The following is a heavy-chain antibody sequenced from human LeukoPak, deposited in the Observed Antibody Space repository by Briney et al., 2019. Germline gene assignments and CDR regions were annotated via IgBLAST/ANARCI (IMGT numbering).Heavy chain of an antibody. V-gene: IGHV4-39*07. D-gene: IGHD3-3*01. CDR1: GGSISSGNYY. J-gene: IGHJ3*02. CDR3: ARDLEYYDFWSGYYPGAFDI. CDR2: VYYSSST. Sequence: SETLSLTCTVSGGSISSGNYYWGWIRQPPGKGLEWIGSVYYSSSTYYNPSLKSRATMSVDTSNNQFSLKLSSVTAADTAVYYCARDLEYYDFWSGYYPGAFDIWGQGTMVTVSS.